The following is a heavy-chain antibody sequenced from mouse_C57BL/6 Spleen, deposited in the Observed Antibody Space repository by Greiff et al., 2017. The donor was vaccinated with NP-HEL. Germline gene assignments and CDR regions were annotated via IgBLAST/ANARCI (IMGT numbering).Heavy chain of an antibody. CDR1: GFNIKDDY. CDR2: IDPENGDT. V-gene: IGHV14-4*01. Sequence: EVKLVESGAELVRPGASVKLSCTASGFNIKDDYMHWVKQRPEQGLEWIGWIDPENGDTEYASKFQGKATITADTSSNTAYLQLSSLTSEDTAVYYCTIVRWFAYWGQGTLVTVSA. J-gene: IGHJ3*01. CDR3: TIVRWFAY.